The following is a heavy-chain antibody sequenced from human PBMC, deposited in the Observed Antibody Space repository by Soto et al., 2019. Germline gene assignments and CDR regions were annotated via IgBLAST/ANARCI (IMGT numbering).Heavy chain of an antibody. CDR2: INAGNGNT. D-gene: IGHD2-15*01. Sequence: QVQLVQSGAEVKKPGASVKVSCKASGYTFTSYAMHWVRQAPGQRLEWMGWINAGNGNTKYSQKFQGRVTITRDTSASTAYMELRSLRSEDTAVYYCARSPTYSVDWFDPWGQGTLVTVSS. V-gene: IGHV1-3*01. J-gene: IGHJ5*02. CDR1: GYTFTSYA. CDR3: ARSPTYSVDWFDP.